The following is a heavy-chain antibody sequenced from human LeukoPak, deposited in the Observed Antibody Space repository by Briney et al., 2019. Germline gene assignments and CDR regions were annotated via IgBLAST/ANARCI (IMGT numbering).Heavy chain of an antibody. J-gene: IGHJ2*01. CDR3: PRASVLNWYFDL. CDR1: GYSFTSYW. V-gene: IGHV5-51*04. CDR2: IYPGESDT. Sequence: GESLKISRKGSGYSFTSYWIGWVRQLPAKGLEWMGIIYPGESDTRYRRSFRGEVTIYPHKPVRTAYVPWSGLTECDSHMYNCPRASVLNWYFDLWGRGTLVTVSP.